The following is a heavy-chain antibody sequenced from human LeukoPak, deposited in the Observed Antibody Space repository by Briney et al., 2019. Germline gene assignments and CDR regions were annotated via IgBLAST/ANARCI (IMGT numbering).Heavy chain of an antibody. D-gene: IGHD3-10*01. CDR1: GFTFSSYG. Sequence: PGGSLRLSCAASGFTFSSYGMHWVRQAPGKGLEWVAVIWYDGSNKYYADSVKGRFTISRDNSKNTLYLQMNSLRAEDTAVYYCAREGYYGEYYFDYWGQGTLVTVSS. J-gene: IGHJ4*02. CDR3: AREGYYGEYYFDY. V-gene: IGHV3-33*01. CDR2: IWYDGSNK.